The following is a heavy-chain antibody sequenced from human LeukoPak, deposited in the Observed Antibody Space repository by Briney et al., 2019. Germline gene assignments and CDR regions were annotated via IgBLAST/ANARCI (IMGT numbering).Heavy chain of an antibody. CDR2: VYYSGST. CDR3: SRGNSRWWFDP. J-gene: IGHJ5*02. Sequence: SETLSLTCTVSGGSISSGGYYWSWIRQHPGKGLEWIRYVYYSGSTYYNPSLKSRVTISVDTSKNQFSLKLSSVTAADTAVYYCSRGNSRWWFDPWGQGTLVTVSS. CDR1: GGSISSGGYY. D-gene: IGHD4-23*01. V-gene: IGHV4-31*03.